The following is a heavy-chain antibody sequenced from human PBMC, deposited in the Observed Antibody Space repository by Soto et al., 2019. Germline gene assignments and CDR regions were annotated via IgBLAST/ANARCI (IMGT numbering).Heavy chain of an antibody. V-gene: IGHV3-21*01. J-gene: IGHJ3*02. CDR3: ASSYNYYDSSGSDAFDI. D-gene: IGHD3-22*01. CDR2: ISSSSSYI. Sequence: PGGSLRLSCAASGFTFSSYSMTWVRQAPGKGLEWVSSISSSSSYIYYADSVKGRFTISRDNAKNSLYPQMNSLRAEDTAVYYCASSYNYYDSSGSDAFDIWGQGTMVTVSS. CDR1: GFTFSSYS.